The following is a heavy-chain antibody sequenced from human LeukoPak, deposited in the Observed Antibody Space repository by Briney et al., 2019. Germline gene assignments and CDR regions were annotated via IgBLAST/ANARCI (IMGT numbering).Heavy chain of an antibody. CDR1: GFTFSSYA. CDR3: ARFGAAASPPPFDY. Sequence: GGSLRLSCAASGFTFSSYAMHWVRQAPGKGLEWVAVISYDGSNKYYADSVKDRFTISRDNSKNTLYLQMNSLRAEDTAVYYCARFGAAASPPPFDYWGQGTLVTVSS. V-gene: IGHV3-30*01. CDR2: ISYDGSNK. D-gene: IGHD6-13*01. J-gene: IGHJ4*02.